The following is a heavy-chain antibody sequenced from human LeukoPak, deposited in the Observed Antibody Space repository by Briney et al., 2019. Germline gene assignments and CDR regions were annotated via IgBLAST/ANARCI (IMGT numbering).Heavy chain of an antibody. CDR2: IYYSGST. J-gene: IGHJ6*03. CDR1: GGSISSYY. V-gene: IGHV4-59*01. Sequence: PSETLSLTRTVSGGSISSYYWSWIRQPPGKGLEWIGYIYYSGSTNYNPSLKSRVTISVDTSKNQFSLKLSSVTAADTAVYYCARGSSLKSTYYYYYMDVWGKGTTVTVSS. CDR3: ARGSSLKSTYYYYYMDV.